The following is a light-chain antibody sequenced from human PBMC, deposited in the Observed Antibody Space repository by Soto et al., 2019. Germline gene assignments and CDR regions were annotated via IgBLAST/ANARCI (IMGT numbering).Light chain of an antibody. CDR3: QQYCSSPRIT. Sequence: EIVLTQSPGTLSLSPGERATLSCRASQSVSSSYLAWYQQKPGQAPRLLIYGASSRATGIPDRCSGSGSVTDFTLTISSLEPEDFAVYYCQQYCSSPRITFGQGTRLEIK. J-gene: IGKJ5*01. CDR2: GAS. CDR1: QSVSSSY. V-gene: IGKV3-20*01.